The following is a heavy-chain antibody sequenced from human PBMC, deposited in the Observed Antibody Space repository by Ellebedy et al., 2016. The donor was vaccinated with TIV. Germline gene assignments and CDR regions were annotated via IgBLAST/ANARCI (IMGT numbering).Heavy chain of an antibody. V-gene: IGHV3-74*01. CDR1: GFTFSRYW. J-gene: IGHJ2*01. CDR2: IYTDGSST. D-gene: IGHD5-12*01. Sequence: GESLKISCAASGFTFSRYWMHWVRQAPGKGLEWVSRIYTDGSSTNYADSVKGRFTISRDNAKNTLSLQMNSLRAEDTAVYYCARDDDPNSGYDPYYYFDLWGRGTLVTVSS. CDR3: ARDDDPNSGYDPYYYFDL.